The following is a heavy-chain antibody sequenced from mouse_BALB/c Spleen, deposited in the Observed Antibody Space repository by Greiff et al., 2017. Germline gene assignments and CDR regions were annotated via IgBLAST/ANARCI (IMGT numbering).Heavy chain of an antibody. CDR2: ISNGGGST. V-gene: IGHV5-12-2*01. J-gene: IGHJ3*01. CDR1: GFTFSSYT. Sequence: EVKVIESGGGLVQPGGSLKLSCAASGFTFSSYTMSWVRQTPEKRLEWVAYISNGGGSTYYPDTVKGRFTISRDNAKNTLYLQMSSLKAEDTALYYCARCLLTSWFAYWGQGTLVTVSA. CDR3: ARCLLTSWFAY. D-gene: IGHD4-1*01.